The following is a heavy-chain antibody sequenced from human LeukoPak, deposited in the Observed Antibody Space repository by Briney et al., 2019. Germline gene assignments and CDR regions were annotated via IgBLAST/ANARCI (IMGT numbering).Heavy chain of an antibody. J-gene: IGHJ6*02. V-gene: IGHV3-15*04. Sequence: TGGSLRLSCAASGFTFNYAWMSWVRQVPGKGLEWVGQIVSQIDGGTTDYAAPVKGRFTISRDDSESMLYLQMNSLKIEDTAVYYCTTDEDWNYARKDVWGQGATVIVPS. CDR1: GFTFNYAW. CDR3: TTDEDWNYARKDV. CDR2: IVSQIDGGTT. D-gene: IGHD1-7*01.